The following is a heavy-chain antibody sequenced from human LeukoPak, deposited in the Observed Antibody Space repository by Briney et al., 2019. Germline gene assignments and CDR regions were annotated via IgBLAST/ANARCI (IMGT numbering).Heavy chain of an antibody. J-gene: IGHJ6*02. CDR1: GFNFRDHW. D-gene: IGHD6-13*01. CDR2: IKNDGSET. Sequence: PGGSLRLSCAVSGFNFRDHWMDWVRQAPGKGLEWVGHIKNDGSETYYLDSLKGRFSISRDNTNNALYLQMSSLRVDDTAVYYCAKAASSSWPSYYYGMDVWGQGTTVTVSS. V-gene: IGHV3-7*03. CDR3: AKAASSSWPSYYYGMDV.